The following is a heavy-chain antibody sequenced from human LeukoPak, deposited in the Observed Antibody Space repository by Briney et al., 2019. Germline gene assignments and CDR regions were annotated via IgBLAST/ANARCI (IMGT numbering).Heavy chain of an antibody. CDR3: ARMAVAALSVRAPSYYYYYYMDV. D-gene: IGHD6-19*01. Sequence: PSETLSLTCAVYGGSFSGYYWSWIRQPPGKGLEWIGEINHSGSTNYNPSLKSRVTISVDTSKNQFSLQLNSVTPEDTAVYYCARMAVAALSVRAPSYYYYYYMDVWGKGTTVTVSS. CDR1: GGSFSGYY. J-gene: IGHJ6*03. V-gene: IGHV4-34*01. CDR2: INHSGST.